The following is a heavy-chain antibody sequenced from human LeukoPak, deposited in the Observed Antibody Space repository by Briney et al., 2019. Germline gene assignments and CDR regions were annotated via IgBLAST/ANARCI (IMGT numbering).Heavy chain of an antibody. CDR2: IYTSGST. J-gene: IGHJ4*02. V-gene: IGHV4-4*09. Sequence: SETLSLTCTVSGGSISSYYWSWIRQPPGKGLEWIGYIYTSGSTNYNPSLKSRVTISVDTSKNQFSLKLSSATAADTAVYYCARHFRSYNYFDYWGQGTLVTVSS. D-gene: IGHD3-3*02. CDR1: GGSISSYY. CDR3: ARHFRSYNYFDY.